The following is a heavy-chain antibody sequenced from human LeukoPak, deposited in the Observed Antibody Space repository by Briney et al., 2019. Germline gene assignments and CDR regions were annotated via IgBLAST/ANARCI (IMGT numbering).Heavy chain of an antibody. V-gene: IGHV3-21*01. Sequence: GGSLRLSCAASGFTFSSYSMNWARQAPGKGLEWVSSISSSSSYIYYADSVKGRFTISRDNAKNSLYLQMNSLRAEDTAVYYCARDISSTLRDYYYYYGMDVWGKGTTVTVSS. CDR1: GFTFSSYS. CDR2: ISSSSSYI. D-gene: IGHD3-3*02. CDR3: ARDISSTLRDYYYYYGMDV. J-gene: IGHJ6*04.